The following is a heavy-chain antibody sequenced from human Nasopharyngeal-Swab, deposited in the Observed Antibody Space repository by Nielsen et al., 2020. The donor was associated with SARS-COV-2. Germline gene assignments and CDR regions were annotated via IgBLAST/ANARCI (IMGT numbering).Heavy chain of an antibody. CDR2: INHSGST. Sequence: SETLSLTCAVYGGSFSGYYWSWIRQPPGKGLEWIGEINHSGSTNYNPSLKSRVTISVDTSKNQFSLKLSSVTAADTAVYYCAREGDSGSFLGSNWFDPWGQGTLVTVSS. D-gene: IGHD1-26*01. CDR1: GGSFSGYY. CDR3: AREGDSGSFLGSNWFDP. J-gene: IGHJ5*02. V-gene: IGHV4-34*01.